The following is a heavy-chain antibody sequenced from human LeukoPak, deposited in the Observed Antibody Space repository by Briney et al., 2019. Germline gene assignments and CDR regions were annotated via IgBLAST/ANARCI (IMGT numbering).Heavy chain of an antibody. Sequence: PGGSLRLSCAASGFPFSSHWLSWFRQPPGKGLEWVAHISHDGSEKHYVDSVKGRFTISRDNARNSQFLQVNSLRVDDTAVYYCASGGGWVFFNWGQGTLVTVSS. CDR1: GFPFSSHW. CDR2: ISHDGSEK. J-gene: IGHJ4*02. V-gene: IGHV3-7*01. CDR3: ASGGGWVFFN. D-gene: IGHD6-19*01.